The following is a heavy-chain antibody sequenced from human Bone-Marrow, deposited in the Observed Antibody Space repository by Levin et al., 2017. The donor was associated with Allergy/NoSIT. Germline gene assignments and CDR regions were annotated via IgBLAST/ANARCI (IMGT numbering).Heavy chain of an antibody. CDR2: ISGRGGRT. D-gene: IGHD2-8*02. J-gene: IGHJ4*02. V-gene: IGHV3-23*01. Sequence: GGSLRLSCAASGFTFPNYGMTWVRQAPGKGLEWVSGISGRGGRTYYADSVKGRSTISRDNSKNTVFLRMSSLRVEDTAVYYCARGDTGGTFDLFDYWGQGTLVTVSS. CDR3: ARGDTGGTFDLFDY. CDR1: GFTFPNYG.